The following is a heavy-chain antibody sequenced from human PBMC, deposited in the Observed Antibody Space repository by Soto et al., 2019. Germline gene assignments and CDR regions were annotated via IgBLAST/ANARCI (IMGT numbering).Heavy chain of an antibody. J-gene: IGHJ4*02. V-gene: IGHV3-23*01. Sequence: GGSLRLSCAASGFTFSSYAMSWVRQAPGKGLEWVSASSGSGGSTNYADSVKGRFTISRDNSKNTLYLQMNSLRAEDTAVYYCAKDLAFGGVKAFDYWGQGTLVTVSS. CDR2: SSGSGGST. CDR1: GFTFSSYA. D-gene: IGHD3-16*01. CDR3: AKDLAFGGVKAFDY.